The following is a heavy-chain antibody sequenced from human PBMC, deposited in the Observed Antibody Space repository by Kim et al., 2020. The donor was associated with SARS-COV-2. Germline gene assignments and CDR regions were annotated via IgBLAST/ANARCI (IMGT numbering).Heavy chain of an antibody. J-gene: IGHJ4*02. V-gene: IGHV1-18*01. D-gene: IGHD4-17*01. Sequence: YAQKVQGRVTMTTDTSTNTAYMELWSLRSVDTAMYYCARGAYGDVSFDYWGQGTLVTVSS. CDR3: ARGAYGDVSFDY.